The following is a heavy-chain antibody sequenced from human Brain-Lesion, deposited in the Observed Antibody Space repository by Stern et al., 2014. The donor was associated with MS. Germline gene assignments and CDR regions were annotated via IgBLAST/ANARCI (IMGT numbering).Heavy chain of an antibody. CDR3: ARDQRGITIFGVVTDYYYLGMDV. Sequence: QVQLVQSGAEVKKPAAPPKLPCKTSGYIFTGYYIHWVRQAPGQGLEWIAWINPNIGGTKYAQKFQGRVTMSRDTSISTAYVELSSLTSDDTAVYYCARDQRGITIFGVVTDYYYLGMDVWGQGTTVTVSS. D-gene: IGHD3-3*01. CDR2: INPNIGGT. CDR1: GYIFTGYY. V-gene: IGHV1-2*02. J-gene: IGHJ6*02.